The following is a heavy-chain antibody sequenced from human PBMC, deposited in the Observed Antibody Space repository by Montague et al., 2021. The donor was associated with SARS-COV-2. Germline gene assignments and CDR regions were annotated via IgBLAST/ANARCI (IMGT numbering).Heavy chain of an antibody. CDR2: IDRDDE. CDR3: ARGIGWRSRVIFDP. V-gene: IGHV2-70*20. J-gene: IGHJ5*02. CDR1: GFSLSTSGMC. D-gene: IGHD1-26*01. Sequence: PALVKPTQTLTLTCTLSGFSLSTSGMCVSWVRQPPGKALEWLALIDRDDEYYNTSLKTSLTISEDTSKNQVGLTLTNMDPVDTATYFCARGIGWRSRVIFDPWGQGTLVTVSS.